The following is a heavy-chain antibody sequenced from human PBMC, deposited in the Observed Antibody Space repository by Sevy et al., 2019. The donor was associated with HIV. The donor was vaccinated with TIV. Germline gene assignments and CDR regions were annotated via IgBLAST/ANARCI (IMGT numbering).Heavy chain of an antibody. J-gene: IGHJ3*02. CDR1: AFTFSSYW. Sequence: GGSLRLSCAASAFTFSSYWMHWVRQAPGKGLVWVSRINSDGSSTSYADSVKGRFTISRDNAKNTLYLQMNSLRAEDTAVYYCAREPPTYYYDSSGYPGAFDIWGQGTMVTVSS. D-gene: IGHD3-22*01. V-gene: IGHV3-74*01. CDR2: INSDGSST. CDR3: AREPPTYYYDSSGYPGAFDI.